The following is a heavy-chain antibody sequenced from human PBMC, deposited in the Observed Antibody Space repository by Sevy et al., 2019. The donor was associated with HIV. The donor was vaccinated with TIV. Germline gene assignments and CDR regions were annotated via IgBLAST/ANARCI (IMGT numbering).Heavy chain of an antibody. CDR3: ATGIPEWELGGHWFDP. V-gene: IGHV6-1*01. CDR1: GDSVSSNSAA. J-gene: IGHJ5*02. Sequence: KQSQTLSLTCAISGDSVSSNSAAWNWIRQSPSRGLEWLGRTYYRSKWYNDYAVSVKSRISINPDTSKNKFSLQLNSVTPEDTAVYFCATGIPEWELGGHWFDPWGQGTLVTVSS. CDR2: TYYRSKWYN. D-gene: IGHD1-26*01.